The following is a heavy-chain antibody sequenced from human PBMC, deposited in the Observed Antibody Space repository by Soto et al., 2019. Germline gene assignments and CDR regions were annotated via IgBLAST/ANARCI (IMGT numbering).Heavy chain of an antibody. CDR1: GGSISSSSYY. Sequence: SETLSLTCTVSGGSISSSSYYWGWIRQPPGKGLEWIGSIYYSGSTYYNPSLKSRVTISVDTSKNQFSLKLSSVTAADTAVYYCAREYGSSHNWFDPWGQGTLVTVSS. CDR2: IYYSGST. CDR3: AREYGSSHNWFDP. V-gene: IGHV4-39*02. J-gene: IGHJ5*02. D-gene: IGHD3-10*01.